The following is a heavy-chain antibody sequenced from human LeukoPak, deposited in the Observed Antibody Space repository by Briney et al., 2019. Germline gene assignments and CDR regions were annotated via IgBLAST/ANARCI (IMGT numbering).Heavy chain of an antibody. D-gene: IGHD5-18*01. Sequence: SETLSLTCTVSGGSISSYYWSWIRQPPGKGLEWIGYIYYSGSTNYNPSLKSRVTISVDTSKNQFSLKLSSVTAADTAVYYCARIYSYGFLGMDVWAKGPRSPSP. CDR3: ARIYSYGFLGMDV. CDR2: IYYSGST. CDR1: GGSISSYY. V-gene: IGHV4-59*01. J-gene: IGHJ6*02.